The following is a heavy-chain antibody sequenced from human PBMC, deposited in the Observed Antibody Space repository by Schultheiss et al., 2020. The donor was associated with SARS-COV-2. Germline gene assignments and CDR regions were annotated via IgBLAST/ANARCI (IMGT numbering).Heavy chain of an antibody. V-gene: IGHV4-4*07. J-gene: IGHJ6*02. CDR2: IYTSGST. D-gene: IGHD2-8*01. CDR1: GGPISSSNW. Sequence: SETLSLTCAVSGGPISSSNWWSWIRQPAGKGLEWIGRIYTSGSTNYNPSLKSRVTISVDTSKNQFSLNLSSVTAADTAVYYCARGHIVLMYWYYYYYGMDVWGQGTMVTVSS. CDR3: ARGHIVLMYWYYYYYGMDV.